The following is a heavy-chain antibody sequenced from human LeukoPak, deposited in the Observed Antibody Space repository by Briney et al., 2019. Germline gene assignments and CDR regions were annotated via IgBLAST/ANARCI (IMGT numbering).Heavy chain of an antibody. D-gene: IGHD5-18*01. Sequence: GGSLRLSCAASGFTVSTNFMNWVRQAPGEGLEWVSAISGSGGSTYYADSVKGRFTISRDNSKNTLYLQMNSLRAEDTAVYYCAKDRTAMSPFDYWGQGTLVTVSS. CDR3: AKDRTAMSPFDY. J-gene: IGHJ4*02. V-gene: IGHV3-23*01. CDR2: ISGSGGST. CDR1: GFTVSTNF.